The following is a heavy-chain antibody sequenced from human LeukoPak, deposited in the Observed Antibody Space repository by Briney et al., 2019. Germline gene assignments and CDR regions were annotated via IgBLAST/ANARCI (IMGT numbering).Heavy chain of an antibody. CDR2: IYHSGST. CDR1: GGSISSSNW. D-gene: IGHD1-26*01. CDR3: ARRVGATDAFDI. J-gene: IGHJ3*02. Sequence: SGTLSLTCAVSGGSISSSNWWSWVRQPPGKGLEWIGEIYHSGSTNYNPSLKSRVTISVDTSKNQFSLKLSSVTAADTAVYYCARRVGATDAFDIWGQGTMVTVSS. V-gene: IGHV4-4*02.